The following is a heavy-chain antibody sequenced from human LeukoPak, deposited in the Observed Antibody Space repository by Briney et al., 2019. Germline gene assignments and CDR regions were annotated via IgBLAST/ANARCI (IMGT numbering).Heavy chain of an antibody. V-gene: IGHV6-1*01. Sequence: SQTLSLTCAISGDSVSSNSAAWNWIRQSPSRGLEWLGRTYYRSKWYNDYAVSVKSRITINPDTSKNQFSLQPNSVTPEDTAVYYCAREGGGQWLVLYYFDYWGQGTLVTVSS. CDR2: TYYRSKWYN. J-gene: IGHJ4*02. D-gene: IGHD6-19*01. CDR1: GDSVSSNSAA. CDR3: AREGGGQWLVLYYFDY.